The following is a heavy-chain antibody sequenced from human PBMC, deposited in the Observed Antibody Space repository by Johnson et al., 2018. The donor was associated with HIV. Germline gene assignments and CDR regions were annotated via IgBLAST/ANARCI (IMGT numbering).Heavy chain of an antibody. CDR3: AKDSFFYDSAFDI. Sequence: QVQLVESGGVVVQPGRSLRLSCAASGFTFSSYGMHWVRQAPGKGLEWVAVISYDGSNKYYADSVKGRFTISRDNSKNTLYLQMNSLRAEDTAVYYCAKDSFFYDSAFDIWGQGTMVTVSS. CDR1: GFTFSSYG. J-gene: IGHJ3*02. D-gene: IGHD3-22*01. CDR2: ISYDGSNK. V-gene: IGHV3-30*18.